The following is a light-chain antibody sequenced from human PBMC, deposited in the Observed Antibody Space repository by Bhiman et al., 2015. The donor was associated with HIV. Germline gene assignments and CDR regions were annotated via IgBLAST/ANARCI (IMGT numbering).Light chain of an antibody. CDR3: ATWDSSLSSV. CDR2: ENN. CDR1: SSNIGNNY. Sequence: QSVLTQPPSVSAAPGQKVTISCSGSSSNIGNNYVSWYQQIPGTAPKVLIYENNKRPSGIPDRFSGSKSGTSATLGIAGLQTGDEADYYCATWDSSLSSVFGSGTKVTVL. V-gene: IGLV1-51*02. J-gene: IGLJ1*01.